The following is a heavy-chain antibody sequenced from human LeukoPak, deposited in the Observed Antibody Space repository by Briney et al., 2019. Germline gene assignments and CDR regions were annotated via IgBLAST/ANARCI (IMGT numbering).Heavy chain of an antibody. CDR2: IYYSGST. J-gene: IGHJ4*02. Sequence: KPSETLSLTCTVSGGSVSSGSYYWSWIRQPPGKGLEWIGYIYYSGSTNYNPSLKSRVTISVDTSKNQFSLKLSSVTAADTAVYYCARAERHGTFDYWGQGTLVTVSS. CDR3: ARAERHGTFDY. CDR1: GGSVSSGSYY. V-gene: IGHV4-61*01.